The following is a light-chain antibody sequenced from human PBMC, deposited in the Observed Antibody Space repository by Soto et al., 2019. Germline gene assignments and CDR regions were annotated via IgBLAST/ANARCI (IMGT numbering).Light chain of an antibody. CDR2: DVR. J-gene: IGLJ2*01. CDR1: ASDVGDYNY. CDR3: SSYTSTRTHVI. Sequence: QSALTHPSSVSGSPGQSITISCTATASDVGDYNYVSWFQRYPGKAPKLLIYDVRKRPSGVSNRFSGSKSGNTASLTISGLQAEDEADYYCSSYTSTRTHVIFGGGTKLTVL. V-gene: IGLV2-14*01.